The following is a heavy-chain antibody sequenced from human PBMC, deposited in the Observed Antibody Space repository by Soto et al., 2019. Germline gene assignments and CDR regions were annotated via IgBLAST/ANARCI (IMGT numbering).Heavy chain of an antibody. D-gene: IGHD3-16*02. CDR1: GYTFTSYG. Sequence: QVQLVQSGAEVKKPGASVKVSCKASGYTFTSYGISWVRQAPGQGLEWMGWISAYNGNTNYAQKLQGRVTMTTDTSTSTAYMELRSLRSDDTAVYYCVRDPRDMITFGGVIVPFDYWGQGTLVTVSS. V-gene: IGHV1-18*04. CDR2: ISAYNGNT. J-gene: IGHJ4*02. CDR3: VRDPRDMITFGGVIVPFDY.